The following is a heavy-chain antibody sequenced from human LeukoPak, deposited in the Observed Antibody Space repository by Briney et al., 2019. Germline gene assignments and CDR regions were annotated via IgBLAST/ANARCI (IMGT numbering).Heavy chain of an antibody. V-gene: IGHV3-23*01. CDR2: MTITADGP. CDR3: VKGSRGSADFDS. CDR1: GFTFARYA. J-gene: IGHJ4*02. D-gene: IGHD3-10*01. Sequence: PGGSLRLSCEASGFTFARYAMSWVRQAPGKGLEWVSSMTITADGPFYTESVKGRFTISRDNSKNTLYLQMNSLRVEDTAIYYCVKGSRGSADFDSWGQGTLVTVSS.